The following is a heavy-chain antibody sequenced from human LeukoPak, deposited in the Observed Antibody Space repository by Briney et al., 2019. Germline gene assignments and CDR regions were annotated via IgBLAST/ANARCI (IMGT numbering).Heavy chain of an antibody. V-gene: IGHV4-34*01. J-gene: IGHJ6*03. D-gene: IGHD1-7*01. CDR3: ARRWNYGRNYYIDV. CDR2: INDRGRI. Sequence: SETLSLTCAVYGGSFSIYYWSWIRQPPGKGLEWVGEINDRGRINYNPSLISRVTVSVDTSKNQFSLRLTSATATAMAVYYCARRWNYGRNYYIDVWGNGATVSVSS. CDR1: GGSFSIYY.